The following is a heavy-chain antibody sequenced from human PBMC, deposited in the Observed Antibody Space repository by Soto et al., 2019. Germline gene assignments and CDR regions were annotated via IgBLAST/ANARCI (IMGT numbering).Heavy chain of an antibody. Sequence: SVKVSCKASGFTFTCSSVQWVRQARGQRLEWIGWIVVGSGNTNYAQKFQERVTITRDMSTSTAYMELSSLRSEDTAVYYCAAEDSSSWYYYYGMDVWGQGTTVTVSS. V-gene: IGHV1-58*01. CDR2: IVVGSGNT. D-gene: IGHD6-6*01. CDR3: AAEDSSSWYYYYGMDV. J-gene: IGHJ6*02. CDR1: GFTFTCSS.